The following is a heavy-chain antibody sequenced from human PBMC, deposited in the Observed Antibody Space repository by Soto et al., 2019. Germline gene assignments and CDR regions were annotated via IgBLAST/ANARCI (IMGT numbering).Heavy chain of an antibody. CDR1: GYTYTSYG. V-gene: IGHV1-18*04. J-gene: IGHJ4*02. Sequence: ASVKVSCKASGYTYTSYGISWVRQAPGEGLEWMGWISGYNGNTECAQKIQARVTMTTDTSTTTAYMELRSLRSDDTAMYYCARHDSNGDFDFWGQGTQVTVSS. CDR2: ISGYNGNT. D-gene: IGHD2-8*01. CDR3: ARHDSNGDFDF.